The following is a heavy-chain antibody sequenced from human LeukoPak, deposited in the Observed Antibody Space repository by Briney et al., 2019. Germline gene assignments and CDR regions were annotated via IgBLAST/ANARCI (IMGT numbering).Heavy chain of an antibody. V-gene: IGHV1-69*13. J-gene: IGHJ4*02. CDR1: GGTFSSYA. D-gene: IGHD5-18*01. CDR2: IIPIFGTA. Sequence: GASVKVSCKASGGTFSSYAISWVRQAPGQGLEWMGGIIPIFGTANYAQKFQSRVTITADESTSTAYMELSSLRSEDTAVYYCARDREKVGYSYGLFDYWGQGTLVTVSS. CDR3: ARDREKVGYSYGLFDY.